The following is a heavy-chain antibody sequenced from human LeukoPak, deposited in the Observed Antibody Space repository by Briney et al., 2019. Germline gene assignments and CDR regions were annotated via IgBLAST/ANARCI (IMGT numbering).Heavy chain of an antibody. Sequence: GRSLRLSCAASGFTFSSYNLHWVRQAPGQGLEWVTVVSYDGTDTYYTDSVKGRFTISRDNSKNTLYLQMNSLRAEDTAVYYCVRQYYNTSGLNYWGQGTLVTVSS. CDR2: VSYDGTDT. V-gene: IGHV3-30*04. CDR1: GFTFSSYN. D-gene: IGHD3-22*01. J-gene: IGHJ4*02. CDR3: VRQYYNTSGLNY.